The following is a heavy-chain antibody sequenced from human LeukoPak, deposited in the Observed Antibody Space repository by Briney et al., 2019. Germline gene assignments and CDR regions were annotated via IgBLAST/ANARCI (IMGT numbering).Heavy chain of an antibody. Sequence: GGSLRLSCAASGFTFSSYGMHWVRQAPGKGLEGVAVISYDGSNKYYADSVKGRFTISRDNSKKTLYLQMNSLRAEDTAVYYCAKESGCSSTSCYRYFDYWGQGTLVTVSS. V-gene: IGHV3-30*18. CDR2: ISYDGSNK. J-gene: IGHJ4*02. D-gene: IGHD2-2*01. CDR1: GFTFSSYG. CDR3: AKESGCSSTSCYRYFDY.